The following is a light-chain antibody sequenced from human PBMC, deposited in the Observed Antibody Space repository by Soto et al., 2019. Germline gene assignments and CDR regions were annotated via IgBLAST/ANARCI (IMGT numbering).Light chain of an antibody. Sequence: EIVMTQSPATLSVSPGERATLSCRASQSVSSNLAWYQQKPGQAPRLLIYGASIRATGIPARFSGSGSGTEFTLPLSSLQSEDFAVYYCQQYNNWPPLTFGGGTKVEIK. V-gene: IGKV3D-15*01. J-gene: IGKJ4*01. CDR3: QQYNNWPPLT. CDR2: GAS. CDR1: QSVSSN.